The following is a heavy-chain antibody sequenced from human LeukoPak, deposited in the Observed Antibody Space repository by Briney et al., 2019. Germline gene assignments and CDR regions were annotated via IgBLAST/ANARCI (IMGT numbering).Heavy chain of an antibody. Sequence: PGGSLRLSCAASGFTFSSYGMSWVRQAPGKGLEWVSAISGSGGSTYYADSVKGRFTISRDNSKNTLYLQMNSLRAEDTAVYYCAKPNYYGWWLLDIWGQGTMVTVSS. CDR2: ISGSGGST. CDR1: GFTFSSYG. J-gene: IGHJ3*02. CDR3: AKPNYYGWWLLDI. V-gene: IGHV3-23*01. D-gene: IGHD3-10*01.